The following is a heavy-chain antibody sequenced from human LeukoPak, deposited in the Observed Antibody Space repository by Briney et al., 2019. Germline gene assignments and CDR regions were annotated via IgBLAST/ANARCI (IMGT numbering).Heavy chain of an antibody. CDR1: EFTLKDYR. CDR2: INSDGSSA. V-gene: IGHV3-74*01. D-gene: IGHD4-11*01. CDR3: ARGSPTPNSRYFDL. J-gene: IGHJ2*01. Sequence: PGGYLRLSCEASEFTLKDYRMHWVRQGPGKGLVWVSRINSDGSSASYADSVKGRITISRDNAKNTLYLQMNSLRAEDTAVYYCARGSPTPNSRYFDLWGRGTLVTVSS.